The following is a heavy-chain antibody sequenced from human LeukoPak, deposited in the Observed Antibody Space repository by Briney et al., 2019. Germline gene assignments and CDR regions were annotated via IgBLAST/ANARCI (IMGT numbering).Heavy chain of an antibody. CDR3: ARDIRYFDWPLGLEGNWFDP. J-gene: IGHJ5*02. D-gene: IGHD3-9*01. V-gene: IGHV4-39*07. Sequence: PSETLSLTCTVSGGSISSSSYYWGWIRQPPGKGLEWIGSIYYSGSTYYNPSLKSRVTISVDTSKNQFSLKLSSVTAADTAVYYCARDIRYFDWPLGLEGNWFDPWGQGTLVTVSS. CDR2: IYYSGST. CDR1: GGSISSSSYY.